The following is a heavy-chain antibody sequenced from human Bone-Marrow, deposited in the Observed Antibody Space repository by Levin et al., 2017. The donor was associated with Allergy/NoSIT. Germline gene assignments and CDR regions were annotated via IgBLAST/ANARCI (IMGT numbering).Heavy chain of an antibody. CDR1: GFTVSSNY. CDR3: ARDIGYSYGSGGMDV. CDR2: IYSGGST. Sequence: PGGSLRLSCAASGFTVSSNYMSWVRQAPGKGLEWVSVIYSGGSTYYADSVKGRFTISRDNSKNTLYLQMNSLRAEDTAVYYCARDIGYSYGSGGMDVWGQGTTVTVSS. V-gene: IGHV3-66*01. J-gene: IGHJ6*02. D-gene: IGHD5-18*01.